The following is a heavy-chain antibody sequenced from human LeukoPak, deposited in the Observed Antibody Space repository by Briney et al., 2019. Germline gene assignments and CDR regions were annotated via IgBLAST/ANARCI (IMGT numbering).Heavy chain of an antibody. CDR3: ARGDPDISFGVAGEAFDI. J-gene: IGHJ3*02. V-gene: IGHV3-30*03. CDR2: ISYDGSNK. Sequence: GGSLRLSCAASGFTFNSYGMHWVRQAPGKGLEWVAVISYDGSNKYYADSVKGRFTISRDNSKNTLHLQMNSLRAEDTAVYYCARGDPDISFGVAGEAFDIWGQGTMVTVSS. CDR1: GFTFNSYG. D-gene: IGHD3-3*01.